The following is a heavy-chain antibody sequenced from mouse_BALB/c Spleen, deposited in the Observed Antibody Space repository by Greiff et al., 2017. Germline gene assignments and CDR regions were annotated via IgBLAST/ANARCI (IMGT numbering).Heavy chain of an antibody. D-gene: IGHD1-1*02. CDR2: INPSTGYT. CDR1: GYTFTSYW. CDR3: ASNYAWFAY. Sequence: VQLQQSGAELAKPGASVKMSCKASGYTFTSYWMHWVKQRPGQGLEWIGYINPSTGYTEYNQKFKDKATLTADKSSSTAYMQLSSLTSEDSAVYYCASNYAWFAYWGQGTLVTVSA. V-gene: IGHV1-7*01. J-gene: IGHJ3*01.